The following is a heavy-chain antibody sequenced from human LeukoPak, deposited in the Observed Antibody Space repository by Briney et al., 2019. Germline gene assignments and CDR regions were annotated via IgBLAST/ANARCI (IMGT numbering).Heavy chain of an antibody. CDR3: ARPGGNYAFDI. CDR2: INPSGGST. V-gene: IGHV1-46*01. J-gene: IGHJ3*02. Sequence: ASVKVSFRASGYTFTTYHMHWVRQTPGQGLEWMGKINPSGGSTSYAQKFQGRVTMTRDTSTSTVYMELSSLRSEDTAMYYCARPGGNYAFDIWGQGTVVTVSS. CDR1: GYTFTTYH. D-gene: IGHD4-23*01.